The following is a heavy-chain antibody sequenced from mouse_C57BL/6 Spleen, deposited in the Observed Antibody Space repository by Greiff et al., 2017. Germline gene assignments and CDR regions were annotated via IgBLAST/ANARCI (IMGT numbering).Heavy chain of an antibody. D-gene: IGHD2-4*01. Sequence: QVQLQQSGAELARPGASVKLSCKASGYTFTSYGISWVKQRTGQGLEWIGEIYPRSGNTYYNEKFKGKATLTADKCSSTAYMELRSLTSEDSAVYFCAREDDYDGAYWGQGTLVTVSA. V-gene: IGHV1-81*01. CDR3: AREDDYDGAY. CDR1: GYTFTSYG. CDR2: IYPRSGNT. J-gene: IGHJ3*01.